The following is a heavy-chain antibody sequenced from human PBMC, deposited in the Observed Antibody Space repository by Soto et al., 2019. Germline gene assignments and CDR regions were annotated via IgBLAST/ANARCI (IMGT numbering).Heavy chain of an antibody. CDR3: ARFDAVASIYDYHGLDV. D-gene: IGHD6-19*01. CDR1: GGTFSNYA. V-gene: IGHV1-69*12. CDR2: IVPIFGAT. J-gene: IGHJ6*02. Sequence: QVQLVQSGAEVKKPGSSVKVSCKVSGGTFSNYAIDWVRMAPGQGLEWMGGIVPIFGATYYTQNFQGRATIIADDSTTTAYLELSRLRSEDTAIYYCARFDAVASIYDYHGLDVWGQGTAVTVCS.